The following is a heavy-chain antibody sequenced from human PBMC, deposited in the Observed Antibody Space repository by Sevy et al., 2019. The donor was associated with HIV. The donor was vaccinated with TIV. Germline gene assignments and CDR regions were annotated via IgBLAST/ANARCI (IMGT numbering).Heavy chain of an antibody. CDR1: GYTFTGYY. V-gene: IGHV1-2*06. Sequence: ASVKVSCKASGYTFTGYYMHWVRQAPGQGLEWMGRINPNSGGTNYAQKFQGRVTMTRDTSISTAYMELSRLGSDDTAVYYCARVLRFRELWDYWGQGTLVTVSS. CDR2: INPNSGGT. CDR3: ARVLRFRELWDY. D-gene: IGHD3-10*01. J-gene: IGHJ4*02.